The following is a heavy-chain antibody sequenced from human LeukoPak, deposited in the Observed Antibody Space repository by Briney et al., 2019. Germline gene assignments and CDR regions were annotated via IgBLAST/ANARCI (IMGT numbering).Heavy chain of an antibody. V-gene: IGHV4-39*07. CDR3: ARGDSSGYYLNLDY. J-gene: IGHJ4*02. D-gene: IGHD3-22*01. CDR1: GGSISSSSYY. Sequence: SETLSLTCTVSGGSISSSSYYWGWIRQPPGKGLEWIGSIYYSGSTYYNPSLKSRVTISVDTSKNQFSLKLSSVTAADTAVYYCARGDSSGYYLNLDYWGQGTLVTVSS. CDR2: IYYSGST.